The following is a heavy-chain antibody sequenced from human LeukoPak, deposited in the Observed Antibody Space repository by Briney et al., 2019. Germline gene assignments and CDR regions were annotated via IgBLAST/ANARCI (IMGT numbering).Heavy chain of an antibody. CDR1: GFTFSSYS. CDR2: ISSSSSTI. V-gene: IGHV3-48*01. CDR3: ARDREEWLLPVQTEYYFDY. D-gene: IGHD3-3*01. J-gene: IGHJ4*02. Sequence: PGGSLRLSCAASGFTFSSYSMNWVRQAPGKGLEWVSSISSSSSTIYYADSVKGRFTISRDNAKNSLYLQMNSLRAEDTAVYYCARDREEWLLPVQTEYYFDYWGQGTLVTVSS.